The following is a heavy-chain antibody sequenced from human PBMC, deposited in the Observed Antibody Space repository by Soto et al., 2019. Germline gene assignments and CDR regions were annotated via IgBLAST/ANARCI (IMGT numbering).Heavy chain of an antibody. V-gene: IGHV4-61*08. D-gene: IGHD3-10*01. CDR3: ARMASVYGSGSPFDP. Sequence: SVDYDGRWIRKKTGKGLEWIGYIYYSGTTHYNPSLKSRVTISVDTSKSHFSLKLTSVTAADTAVYYCARMASVYGSGSPFDPWGQGTLVSVSS. J-gene: IGHJ5*02. CDR2: IYYSGTT. CDR1: SVDYD.